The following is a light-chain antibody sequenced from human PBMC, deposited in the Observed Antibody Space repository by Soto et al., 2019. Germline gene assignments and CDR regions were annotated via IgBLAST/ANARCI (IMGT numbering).Light chain of an antibody. Sequence: EIVLTQSPGTLSLSPGERATLSCRAIQSVSSSYLAWYQQKPGQAPRLLIYGASSRATGIPDRFSGSGSGTEFTLTIGSLQSEDFAVYYCQQYNNWPPWTFGQGTKVDIK. CDR1: QSVSSSY. V-gene: IGKV3-20*01. CDR3: QQYNNWPPWT. J-gene: IGKJ1*01. CDR2: GAS.